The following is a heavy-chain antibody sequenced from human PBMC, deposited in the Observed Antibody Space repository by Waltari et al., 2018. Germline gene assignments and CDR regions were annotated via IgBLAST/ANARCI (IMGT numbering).Heavy chain of an antibody. CDR2: IYHSGST. CDR1: GYSISSGYY. V-gene: IGHV4-38-2*01. D-gene: IGHD4-17*01. J-gene: IGHJ4*02. CDR3: ASHSPSTVTTPLRY. Sequence: QVQLQESGPGLVKPSETLSLTCAVSGYSISSGYYWGWIRQPPGKGLEWIVSIYHSGSTYYNPSLKSRVTISVDTSKNQFSLKLSSVTAADTAVYYCASHSPSTVTTPLRYWGQGTLVTVSS.